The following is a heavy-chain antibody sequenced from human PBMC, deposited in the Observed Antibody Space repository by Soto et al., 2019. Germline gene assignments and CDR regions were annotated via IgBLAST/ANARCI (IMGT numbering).Heavy chain of an antibody. J-gene: IGHJ5*02. Sequence: GGYLRLSCAASAFSFSTSWMHWVRQAPGEGLVWVSSISGSGGTTYYADSVKGRFTLSRDDSKNTLYLQMNSLRAEDTAIYYCAKDGGGSCYIGCWFDPWGQGALVTVSS. D-gene: IGHD2-15*01. CDR3: AKDGGGSCYIGCWFDP. V-gene: IGHV3-23*01. CDR2: ISGSGGTT. CDR1: AFSFSTSW.